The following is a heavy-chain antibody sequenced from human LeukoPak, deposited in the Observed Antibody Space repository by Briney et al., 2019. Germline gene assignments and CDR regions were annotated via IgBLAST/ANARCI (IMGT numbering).Heavy chain of an antibody. CDR2: IWSDGSKE. CDR1: GFTFSSYG. V-gene: IGHV3-33*01. CDR3: ARGRFSSSWLDY. J-gene: IGHJ4*02. D-gene: IGHD6-13*01. Sequence: GGSLRLSCAASGFTFSSYGMHWVRQAPGKGLEWVAIIWSDGSKEYYADSVKGRFTISRDNSKNTLFLQMNSLRGEDTAVYHCARGRFSSSWLDYWGQGTLVTVSS.